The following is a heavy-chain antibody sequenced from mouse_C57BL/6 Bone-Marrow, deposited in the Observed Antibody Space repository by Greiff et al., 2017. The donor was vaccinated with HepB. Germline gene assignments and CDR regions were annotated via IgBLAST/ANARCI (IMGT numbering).Heavy chain of an antibody. CDR1: GYTFTDYE. D-gene: IGHD4-1*01. V-gene: IGHV1-15*01. CDR2: IDPETGGT. CDR3: TRSGTCYFDY. J-gene: IGHJ2*01. Sequence: QVQLQQSGAELVRPGASVTLSCKASGYTFTDYEMHWVKQTPVHGLEWIGAIDPETGGTAYNQKFKGKAILTADKSSSTAYMELRSLTSEDSAVYYCTRSGTCYFDYWGQGTTLTVSS.